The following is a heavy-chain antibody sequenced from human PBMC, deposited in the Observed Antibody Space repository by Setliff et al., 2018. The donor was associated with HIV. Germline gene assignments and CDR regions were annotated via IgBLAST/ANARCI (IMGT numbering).Heavy chain of an antibody. CDR2: VYYSGNT. CDR3: ARRSVDYGDLDY. Sequence: PSETLSLTCTVSNGSIISPTHYWGWIRQPPGKGLEWIGSVYYSGNTNYNPSLKSRVTISVDTLKNQFSLKVSSVTAADTAVYYCARRSVDYGDLDYWGQGALGTVSS. V-gene: IGHV4-39*01. D-gene: IGHD4-17*01. CDR1: NGSIISPTHY. J-gene: IGHJ4*02.